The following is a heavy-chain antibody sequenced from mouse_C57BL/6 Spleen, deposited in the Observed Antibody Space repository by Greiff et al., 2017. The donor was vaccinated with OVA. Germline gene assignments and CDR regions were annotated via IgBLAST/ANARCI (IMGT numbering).Heavy chain of an antibody. CDR1: GYTFTSYW. D-gene: IGHD2-1*01. CDR3: ARWDGNYVDFAY. V-gene: IGHV1-64*01. CDR2: IHPNSGST. J-gene: IGHJ3*01. Sequence: VQLKQPGAELVKPGASVKLSCKASGYTFTSYWMHWVKQRPGQGLEWIGMIHPNSGSTNYNEKFKSKATLTVDKSSSTAYMQLSSLTSEDSAVYYCARWDGNYVDFAYWGQGTLVTVSA.